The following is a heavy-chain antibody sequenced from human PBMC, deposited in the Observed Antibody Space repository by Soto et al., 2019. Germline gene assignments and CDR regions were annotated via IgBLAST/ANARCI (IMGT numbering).Heavy chain of an antibody. V-gene: IGHV3-73*01. J-gene: IGHJ4*02. Sequence: AVGSLRLSCAASGFTFSGSAMHWVRQASGKGLEWVGRIRSKANSYATAYAASVKGRFTISRDDSKNTAYLQMNSLKTEDTAVYYCTRVTARPNDYCGQGTLVTVSS. CDR3: TRVTARPNDY. CDR2: IRSKANSYAT. CDR1: GFTFSGSA. D-gene: IGHD5-18*01.